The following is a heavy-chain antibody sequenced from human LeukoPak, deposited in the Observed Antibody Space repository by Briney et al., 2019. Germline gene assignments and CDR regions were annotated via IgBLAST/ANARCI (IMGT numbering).Heavy chain of an antibody. J-gene: IGHJ3*02. Sequence: PSETLSLTCAVYGGSFSGYYWSWIRQPPGKGLEWIGEINHSGSTNYNPSLKSRVTISVDTSKNQFSLKLSSVTAADTAVYYCVRGRQLPRGYCSSTSCPGTFDIWGQGTMDTVSS. CDR1: GGSFSGYY. V-gene: IGHV4-34*01. CDR2: INHSGST. D-gene: IGHD2-2*01. CDR3: VRGRQLPRGYCSSTSCPGTFDI.